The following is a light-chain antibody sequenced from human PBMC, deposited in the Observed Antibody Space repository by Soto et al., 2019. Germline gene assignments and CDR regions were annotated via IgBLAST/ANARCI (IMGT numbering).Light chain of an antibody. CDR3: CSFTSITTYV. V-gene: IGLV2-14*01. J-gene: IGLJ1*01. CDR1: SXDVGAYNY. Sequence: QSVLTQPASVSGSLGQSITISCTGTSXDVGAYNYVSWYQQQPGKAPKLMISEVSNRPSGVSNRFSGSNSGNTASLIISGLQAEDEADYYCCSFTSITTYVFGTGTKVTVL. CDR2: EVS.